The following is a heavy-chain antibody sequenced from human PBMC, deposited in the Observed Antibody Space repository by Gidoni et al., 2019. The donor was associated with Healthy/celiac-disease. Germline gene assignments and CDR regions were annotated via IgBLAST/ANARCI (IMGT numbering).Heavy chain of an antibody. CDR2: ISSSSSYT. Sequence: QVQLVESGGGLVKPGGSLRLSCAASGFTFSDYYMSWIRQAPGKGLEWVSYISSSSSYTNYADSVKGRFTISRDNAKNSLYLQMNSLRAEDTAVYYCARGRVAVTPFDYWGQGTLVTVSS. CDR1: GFTFSDYY. D-gene: IGHD2-21*02. J-gene: IGHJ4*02. V-gene: IGHV3-11*05. CDR3: ARGRVAVTPFDY.